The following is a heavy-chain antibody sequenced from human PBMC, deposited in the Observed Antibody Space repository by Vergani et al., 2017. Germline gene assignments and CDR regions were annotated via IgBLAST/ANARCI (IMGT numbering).Heavy chain of an antibody. J-gene: IGHJ6*02. CDR3: ARQVALAGKWWGPYYYYGMDV. CDR1: GYSFTSYW. Sequence: EVQLVPSGAEVKKPGESLRISCKGSGYSFTSYWISWVRQMPGKGLEWMGRIDPSDSYTNYSPSFQGHVTISADKSISTAYLQWSSLKASDTAMYYCARQVALAGKWWGPYYYYGMDVWGQGTTVTVSS. CDR2: IDPSDSYT. D-gene: IGHD6-19*01. V-gene: IGHV5-10-1*01.